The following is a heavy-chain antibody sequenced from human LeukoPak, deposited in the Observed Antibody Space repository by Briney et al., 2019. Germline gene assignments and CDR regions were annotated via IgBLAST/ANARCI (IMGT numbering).Heavy chain of an antibody. J-gene: IGHJ4*02. D-gene: IGHD3-16*02. CDR2: SIPIFGTA. Sequence: GASVKVSCEASGGTFSSYAISWVRQAPGQGLEWMGGSIPIFGTANYAQKFQGRVTITADESTSTAYMELSSLRSEDTAVCYCALMKPHYDYVWGSYRKHQPIGFDYWGQGTLVTVSS. V-gene: IGHV1-69*13. CDR1: GGTFSSYA. CDR3: ALMKPHYDYVWGSYRKHQPIGFDY.